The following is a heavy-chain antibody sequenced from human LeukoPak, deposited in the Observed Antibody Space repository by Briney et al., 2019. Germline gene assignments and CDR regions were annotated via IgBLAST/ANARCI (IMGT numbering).Heavy chain of an antibody. J-gene: IGHJ4*02. CDR2: IDIDGSST. D-gene: IGHD3-10*01. V-gene: IGHV3-74*01. Sequence: GGSLRLPCAASGFTFSTYWMHWVRQAPGKGLVWVSRIDIDGSSTEYADSVKGRFTISRGNAKNTLHLQMNSLRAEDTAVYYCARETDTSGSLHFDSWGQGTLVTVSS. CDR3: ARETDTSGSLHFDS. CDR1: GFTFSTYW.